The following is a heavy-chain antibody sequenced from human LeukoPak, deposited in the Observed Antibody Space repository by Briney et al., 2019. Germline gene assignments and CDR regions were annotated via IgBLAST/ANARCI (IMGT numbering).Heavy chain of an antibody. V-gene: IGHV3-49*04. CDR3: TRGDVGIAAAEIDY. Sequence: PGRSLRLSRTASGFTFGDYAMSWVRQAPGKGLEWVGFIRSKAYGGTTEYAASVKGRFTISRDDSKSIAYLQMNSLKTEDTAVYYCTRGDVGIAAAEIDYWGQGTLVTVSS. J-gene: IGHJ4*02. D-gene: IGHD6-13*01. CDR2: IRSKAYGGTT. CDR1: GFTFGDYA.